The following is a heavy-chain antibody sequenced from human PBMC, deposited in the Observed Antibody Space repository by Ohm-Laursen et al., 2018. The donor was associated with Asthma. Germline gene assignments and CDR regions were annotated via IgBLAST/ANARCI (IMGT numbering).Heavy chain of an antibody. Sequence: TQTLTLTCTFSGFSLSTSGVGVGWIRQPPGKALEWLALIYWDADKRYSPSLKSRLTITKDTSKNRVVLTMTNMDPVDTATYFCAHRGTYYGDFRWRYYFDYWGQGTLVTVSS. V-gene: IGHV2-5*02. J-gene: IGHJ4*02. D-gene: IGHD4-17*01. CDR2: IYWDADK. CDR3: AHRGTYYGDFRWRYYFDY. CDR1: GFSLSTSGVG.